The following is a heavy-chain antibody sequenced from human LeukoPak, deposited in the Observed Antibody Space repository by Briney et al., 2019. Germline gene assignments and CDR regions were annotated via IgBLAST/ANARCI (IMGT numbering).Heavy chain of an antibody. Sequence: GGSLRLSCAASGFTFSNAWMSWVRQAPGKGLEWVGRIKSKTDGGTTDYAAPVKGRFTVSRDDSKNTLYLQMNSLKTEDTAVYYCTTDGWDYAIFGVVDFGYWGQGTLVTVSS. CDR3: TTDGWDYAIFGVVDFGY. V-gene: IGHV3-15*01. D-gene: IGHD3-3*01. J-gene: IGHJ4*02. CDR2: IKSKTDGGTT. CDR1: GFTFSNAW.